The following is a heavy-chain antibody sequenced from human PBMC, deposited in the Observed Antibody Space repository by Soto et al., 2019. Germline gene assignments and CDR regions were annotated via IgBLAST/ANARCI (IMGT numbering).Heavy chain of an antibody. CDR1: GFTFSSYW. J-gene: IGHJ4*02. V-gene: IGHV3-74*01. CDR2: INSDGSST. Sequence: PGGSLRLSCAASGFTFSSYWMHWVRQAPGKGLVWVSRINSDGSSTSYADSVKGRFTISRDNSKNTLYLQMNSLRAEDTAVYYCSKGSVVTGIKCYFDYWGQGTLVTVSS. CDR3: SKGSVVTGIKCYFDY. D-gene: IGHD2-21*02.